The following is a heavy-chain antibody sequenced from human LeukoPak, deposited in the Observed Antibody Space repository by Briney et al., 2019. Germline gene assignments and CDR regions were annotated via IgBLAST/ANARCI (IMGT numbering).Heavy chain of an antibody. J-gene: IGHJ6*04. CDR1: GYTFTGYY. D-gene: IGHD2-2*01. V-gene: IGHV1-2*04. CDR3: ARGGSCSSTSCYDRYYGMDV. Sequence: ASVEVSCKASGYTFTGYYMHWVRQAPGQGLEWMGWINPNSGGTNYAQKFQGWVTMTRDTSISTAYMELSRLRSDDTAVYYCARGGSCSSTSCYDRYYGMDVWGKGTTVTVSS. CDR2: INPNSGGT.